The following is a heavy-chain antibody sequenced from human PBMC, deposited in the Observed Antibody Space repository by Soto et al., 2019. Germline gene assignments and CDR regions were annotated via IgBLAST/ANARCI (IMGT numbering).Heavy chain of an antibody. CDR3: ARLPGIVAPGTVFLDN. V-gene: IGHV5-51*01. CDR2: IYPGDSDT. CDR1: GYRFTSSW. D-gene: IGHD1-1*01. Sequence: LKISCKASGYRFTSSWIGWVRQMPGKGLEWMGIIYPGDSDTRYRPSFQGQVTISADKSSSTAYLQWNSLQASDTAMYYCARLPGIVAPGTVFLDNWGQGTMVTVSS. J-gene: IGHJ4*02.